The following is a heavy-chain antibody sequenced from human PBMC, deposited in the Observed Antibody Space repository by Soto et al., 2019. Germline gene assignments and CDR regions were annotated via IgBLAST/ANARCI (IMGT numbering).Heavy chain of an antibody. V-gene: IGHV1-18*04. CDR2: ISAYNGNT. CDR3: ARDLAIAAAETPGGTWEPVRTNYFDY. Sequence: ASVKVSCKASGYTFTSYGISWVRQAPGQGLEWMGWISAYNGNTNYAQKLEGRVTMTTDTYTSTAYMELRSLRSDDKAVYYRARDLAIAAAETPGGTWEPVRTNYFDYWGKGTLVTVSS. D-gene: IGHD1-26*01. J-gene: IGHJ4*02. CDR1: GYTFTSYG.